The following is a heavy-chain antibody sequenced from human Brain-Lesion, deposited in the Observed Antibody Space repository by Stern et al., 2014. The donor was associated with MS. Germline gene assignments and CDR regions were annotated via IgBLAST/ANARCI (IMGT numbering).Heavy chain of an antibody. CDR3: AGEEDIRYCSGGSCTGNWFDP. Sequence: QMQLVESGPGLVKPSETLSLTCTVAGGSVSSTSYAWAWIRQPPGKGLEWIGAIYYSGNTSYSPSLKSRLTLSLDNSQNQVSLPLRSVTAADTAVYYCAGEEDIRYCSGGSCTGNWFDPWGQGTLVTVSS. V-gene: IGHV4-39*01. CDR1: GGSVSSTSYA. J-gene: IGHJ5*02. CDR2: IYYSGNT. D-gene: IGHD2-15*01.